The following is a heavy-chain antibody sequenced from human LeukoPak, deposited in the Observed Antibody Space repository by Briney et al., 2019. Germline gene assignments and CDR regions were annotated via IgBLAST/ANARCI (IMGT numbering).Heavy chain of an antibody. J-gene: IGHJ4*02. CDR1: GFTFSSYS. CDR3: ASGITIRDLDY. V-gene: IGHV3-21*01. D-gene: IGHD3-10*01. Sequence: GGSLILSCAASGFTFSSYSMNWVRQAPGKGLEWVSSISSSSSYIFYADSVKGRFTISRDNAKNSLFLQMISLRAEDTAVYYCASGITIRDLDYWGQGTLVTVSS. CDR2: ISSSSSYI.